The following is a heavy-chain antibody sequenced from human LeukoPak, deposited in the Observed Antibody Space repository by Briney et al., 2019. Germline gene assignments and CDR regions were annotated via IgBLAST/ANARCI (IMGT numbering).Heavy chain of an antibody. CDR1: GFTFSTYS. V-gene: IGHV3-21*01. D-gene: IGHD3-22*01. CDR2: ISSGSSFM. J-gene: IGHJ4*02. Sequence: GGSLRLSCAASGFTFSTYSMNWVRQAPGKGLEWVSSISSGSSFMYYADSVKGRFTISRDNAKNSLFLQMNSLRAEDTAVYYCARESSGYFYWGQGTLVTVSS. CDR3: ARESSGYFY.